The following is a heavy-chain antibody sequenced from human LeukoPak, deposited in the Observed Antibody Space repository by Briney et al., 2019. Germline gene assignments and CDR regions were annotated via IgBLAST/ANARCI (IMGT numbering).Heavy chain of an antibody. CDR2: ISYDGSNK. D-gene: IGHD1-20*01. Sequence: GGSLRLSCAASGFTFSSYAMHWVRQAPGRGLEWVAVISYDGSNKYYADSVKGRFTISRDNSKNTLYLQMNSLRAEDTAVYYCARDGNWNYVDYWGQGTLVTVSS. CDR1: GFTFSSYA. J-gene: IGHJ4*02. CDR3: ARDGNWNYVDY. V-gene: IGHV3-30*01.